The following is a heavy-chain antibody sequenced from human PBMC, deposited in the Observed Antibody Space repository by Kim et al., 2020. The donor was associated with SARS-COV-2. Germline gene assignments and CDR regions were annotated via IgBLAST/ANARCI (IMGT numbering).Heavy chain of an antibody. V-gene: IGHV1-69*13. D-gene: IGHD4-17*01. CDR3: ARDGSPKITDGHTVTTARRWFDP. CDR1: GGTFSSYA. CDR2: IIPIFGTA. Sequence: SVKVSCKASGGTFSSYAISWVRQAPGQGLEWMGGIIPIFGTANYAQKFQGRVTITADESTSTAYMELSSLRSEDTAVYYCARDGSPKITDGHTVTTARRWFDPWGQGTLVTVSS. J-gene: IGHJ5*02.